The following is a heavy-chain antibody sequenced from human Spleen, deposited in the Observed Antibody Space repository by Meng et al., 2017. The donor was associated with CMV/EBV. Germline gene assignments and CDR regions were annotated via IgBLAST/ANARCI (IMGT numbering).Heavy chain of an antibody. Sequence: ETLSLTCAASGFTFSSYSMNWVRQAPGKGLEWVSSISSSSSYIYYADSVKGRFTISRDNAKNSLYLQMNSLRAEDTAVYYCANNGGLAGRLLYYWGQGTRVTVSS. J-gene: IGHJ4*02. CDR3: ANNGGLAGRLLYY. D-gene: IGHD2-15*01. V-gene: IGHV3-21*01. CDR1: GFTFSSYS. CDR2: ISSSSSYI.